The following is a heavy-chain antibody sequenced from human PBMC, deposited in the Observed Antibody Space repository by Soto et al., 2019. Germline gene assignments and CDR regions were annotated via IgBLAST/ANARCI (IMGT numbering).Heavy chain of an antibody. CDR1: GGTFSSYT. Sequence: QVQLVQSGAEVKKPGSSVKVSCKASGGTFSSYTISWVRQAPGQGLEWMGRIIPILGIANYAQKFQGRVTITADKSTSTAYMERSSLRSEDTAVYYCHYDRSGSEFDHWGQGTLVAVSS. CDR2: IIPILGIA. D-gene: IGHD3-22*01. J-gene: IGHJ4*02. V-gene: IGHV1-69*02. CDR3: HYDRSGSEFDH.